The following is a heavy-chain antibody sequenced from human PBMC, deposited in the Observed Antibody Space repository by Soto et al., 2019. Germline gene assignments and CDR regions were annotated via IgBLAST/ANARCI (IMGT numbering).Heavy chain of an antibody. CDR1: GVSISSYY. J-gene: IGHJ3*02. D-gene: IGHD1-1*01. V-gene: IGHV4-59*01. CDR2: VYYSGST. Sequence: QVQLQESGPGLVKPSETLSLTCSVSGVSISSYYWSWIRQPPGKGLEWLGYVYYSGSTNYNPSLKSRVTLSVDTSRNQFSLRLNSVTAADTAVYYCAREAYNTDAFDIWGHGTVVTVSS. CDR3: AREAYNTDAFDI.